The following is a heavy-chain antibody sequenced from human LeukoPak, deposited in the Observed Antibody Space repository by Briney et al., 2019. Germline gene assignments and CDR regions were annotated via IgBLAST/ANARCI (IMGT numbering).Heavy chain of an antibody. CDR1: GGSISSGGYN. D-gene: IGHD3-22*01. CDR2: IYHSGST. V-gene: IGHV4-30-2*01. J-gene: IGHJ5*02. CDR3: AREVRQPRSNWFAP. Sequence: SETLSLTCTVSGGSISSGGYNWSWIRQPPGKGLEWIGYIYHSGSTYYNPSLKSRVTISVDRSKNQFSLKLSSVTAADTAVYYCAREVRQPRSNWFAPWGQRTLVTVSS.